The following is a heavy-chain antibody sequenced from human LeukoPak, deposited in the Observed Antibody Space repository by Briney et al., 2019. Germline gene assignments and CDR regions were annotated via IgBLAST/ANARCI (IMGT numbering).Heavy chain of an antibody. CDR3: ARDCGSDCSQAFDI. V-gene: IGHV3-23*01. CDR1: GLTFSSYA. J-gene: IGHJ3*02. CDR2: ISGNGGGT. Sequence: GGSLRLSCAASGLTFSSYAMSWVRQAPGKGLEWVSGISGNGGGTYYADSVKGRFTISRDNSKNTLYLQMNSLRVEDTAVYYCARDCGSDCSQAFDIWGQGTMVTVSS. D-gene: IGHD2-21*02.